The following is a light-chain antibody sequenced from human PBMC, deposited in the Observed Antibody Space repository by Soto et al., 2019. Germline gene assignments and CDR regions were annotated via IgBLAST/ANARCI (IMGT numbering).Light chain of an antibody. J-gene: IGLJ2*01. Sequence: QSVLTQPASVSGSHRQSITISCTGTSSDVGGFQYVSWYQQHPGKAPRLMIYEVSNRPSGVSNRFSGSKSGNTASLTISGLQTEDEADYYCSSYTTRTTVIFGGGTKLTVL. CDR3: SSYTTRTTVI. V-gene: IGLV2-14*01. CDR2: EVS. CDR1: SSDVGGFQY.